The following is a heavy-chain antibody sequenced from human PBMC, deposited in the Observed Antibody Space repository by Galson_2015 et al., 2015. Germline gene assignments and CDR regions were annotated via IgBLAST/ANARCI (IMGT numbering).Heavy chain of an antibody. CDR3: AKDGPSPGYQLLYFSMDV. CDR2: ISYDGSNK. Sequence: SLRLSCAASGFTFSSYAMHWVRQAPGKGLEWVAVISYDGSNKYYADSVKGRFTISRDNSKNTLYLQMNSLRAEDTAVYYCAKDGPSPGYQLLYFSMDVWGKGTTVTVSS. V-gene: IGHV3-30*04. J-gene: IGHJ6*03. CDR1: GFTFSSYA. D-gene: IGHD2-2*01.